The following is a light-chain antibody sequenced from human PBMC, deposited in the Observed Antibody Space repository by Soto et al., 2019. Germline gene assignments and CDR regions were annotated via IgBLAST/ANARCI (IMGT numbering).Light chain of an antibody. Sequence: SQMAQSPSTLSASVGDRVTITCRASQNVRDWLAWYQQKPGKAPRLLISGASSLGSGVPGRFSGSGSGTEFTLTISNLQPDDVATYYCQQYDAYSLTFGQGTKVDIK. J-gene: IGKJ1*01. CDR1: QNVRDW. V-gene: IGKV1-5*01. CDR3: QQYDAYSLT. CDR2: GAS.